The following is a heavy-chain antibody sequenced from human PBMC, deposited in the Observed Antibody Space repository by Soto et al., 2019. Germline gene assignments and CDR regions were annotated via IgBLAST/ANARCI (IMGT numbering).Heavy chain of an antibody. CDR3: ARAEPITMIVLVPIGYYYGMDV. Sequence: EVQLVESGGGLVKPGGSLRLSCAASGFTFSSYSMNWVRQAPGKGLEWVSSISSSSSYIYYADSVKGRFTISRDNAKNSLYLQMNSLRAEDTAVYYCARAEPITMIVLVPIGYYYGMDVWGQGTTVTVSS. CDR1: GFTFSSYS. D-gene: IGHD3-22*01. V-gene: IGHV3-21*01. J-gene: IGHJ6*02. CDR2: ISSSSSYI.